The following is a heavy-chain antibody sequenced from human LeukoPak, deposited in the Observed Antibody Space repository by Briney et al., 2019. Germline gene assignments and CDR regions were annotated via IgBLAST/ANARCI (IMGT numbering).Heavy chain of an antibody. D-gene: IGHD3-22*01. J-gene: IGHJ5*02. CDR3: ARDDSSGYYSGP. Sequence: GASVKVSCKASGYTFTDYYIHWVRQAPGQWLEWMGRINPNSGGTNYAQKFQGRVTMTRDTSISTAYMELSRLRSDDTAVYYCARDDSSGYYSGPWGQGTLVTVSS. V-gene: IGHV1-2*06. CDR2: INPNSGGT. CDR1: GYTFTDYY.